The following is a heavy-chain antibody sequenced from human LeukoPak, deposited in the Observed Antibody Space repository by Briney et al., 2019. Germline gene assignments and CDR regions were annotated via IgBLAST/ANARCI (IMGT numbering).Heavy chain of an antibody. D-gene: IGHD6-6*01. CDR2: MNPNSGNT. CDR1: GYTFSSHD. CDR3: ARDYSEYSSSSVDY. J-gene: IGHJ4*02. Sequence: ASVKVSCKASGYTFSSHDINWVRQATGQGLEWMGWMNPNSGNTGYAQKFQGRVTMTRNTSISTAYMELSRLRSDDTAVYYCARDYSEYSSSSVDYWGQGTLVTVSS. V-gene: IGHV1-8*01.